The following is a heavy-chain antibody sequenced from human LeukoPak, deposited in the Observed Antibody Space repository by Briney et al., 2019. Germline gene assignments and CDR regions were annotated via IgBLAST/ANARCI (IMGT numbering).Heavy chain of an antibody. D-gene: IGHD2-2*01. Sequence: SETLSLTCTVSGGSLSRYFWGWIRQPPGKGLEWIGNIYSTGGTSYNPSLKSRVTISVDTSKKQFSLRVSSVTAADTAVYYCARDGGGTSRPFDYWGQGTPVTVSS. V-gene: IGHV4-59*01. J-gene: IGHJ4*02. CDR1: GGSLSRYF. CDR2: IYSTGGT. CDR3: ARDGGGTSRPFDY.